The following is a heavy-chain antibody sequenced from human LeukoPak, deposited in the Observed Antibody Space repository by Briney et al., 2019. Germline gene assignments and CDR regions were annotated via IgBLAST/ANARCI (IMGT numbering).Heavy chain of an antibody. CDR2: INPNSGGT. Sequence: ASVKASCKASGYTFTGYYMHWVRLASGQGLEWMGWINPNSGGTNYAQKFQGRVTMTRDTSISTAYMELSRLRSDDTAVYYCARGGGDGDYRYYYYMDVWGKGTTVTVSS. V-gene: IGHV1-2*02. J-gene: IGHJ6*03. CDR1: GYTFTGYY. D-gene: IGHD4-17*01. CDR3: ARGGGDGDYRYYYYMDV.